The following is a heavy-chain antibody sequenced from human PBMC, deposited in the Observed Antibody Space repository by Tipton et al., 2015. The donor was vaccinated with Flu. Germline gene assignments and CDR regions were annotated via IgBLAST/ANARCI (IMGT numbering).Heavy chain of an antibody. CDR1: GGSISSGSYY. J-gene: IGHJ6*02. CDR3: ARDSTMVRGVIFYYYGMDV. CDR2: IYTSGST. V-gene: IGHV4-61*02. D-gene: IGHD3-10*01. Sequence: TLSLTCTVSGGSISSGSYYWSWIRQPAGKGLEWIGRIYTSGSTNYNPSLKGRVTISVDTSKNQFSLKLSSVTAADTAVYYCARDSTMVRGVIFYYYGMDVWGQGTTVTVSS.